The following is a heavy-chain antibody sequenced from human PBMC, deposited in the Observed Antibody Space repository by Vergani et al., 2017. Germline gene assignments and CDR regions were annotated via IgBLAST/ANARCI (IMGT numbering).Heavy chain of an antibody. Sequence: QVQLVQSGAEVKKPGSSVKVSCKASGGTFSSYTISWVRQAPGQGLEWMGRFIPILGIANYAQKFQGRVTITADKSTSTAYMELSSLRSEDTAVYYCARVALQFGQNNWFDPWGQGTLVTVSS. CDR3: ARVALQFGQNNWFDP. J-gene: IGHJ5*02. V-gene: IGHV1-69*02. CDR2: FIPILGIA. CDR1: GGTFSSYT. D-gene: IGHD4-11*01.